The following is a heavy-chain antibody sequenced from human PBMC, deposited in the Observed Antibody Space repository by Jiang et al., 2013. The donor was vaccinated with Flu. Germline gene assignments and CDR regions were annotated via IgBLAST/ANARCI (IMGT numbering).Heavy chain of an antibody. D-gene: IGHD4-17*01. CDR3: ARYKMWGLRCHDY. J-gene: IGHJ4*02. CDR1: GGSISSGGYY. CDR2: IYYSGST. V-gene: IGHV4-31*03. Sequence: GPGLVKPSQTLSLTCTVSGGSISSGGYYWSWIRQHPGKGLEWIGYIYYSGSTYYNPSLKSRVTISVDTSKNQFSLKLSSVTAADTAVYYCARYKMWGLRCHDYWGQGTLVTVSS.